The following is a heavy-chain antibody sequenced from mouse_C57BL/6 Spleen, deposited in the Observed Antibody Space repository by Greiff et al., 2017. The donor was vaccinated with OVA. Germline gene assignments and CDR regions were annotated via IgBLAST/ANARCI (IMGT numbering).Heavy chain of an antibody. CDR1: GYTFTSYW. CDR2: IDPSDSYT. V-gene: IGHV1-69*01. D-gene: IGHD1-1*01. CDR3: ARGGLLYAMDY. Sequence: QVQLQQPGAELVMPGASVKLSCKASGYTFTSYWMHWVKQRPGLGLEWIGEIDPSDSYTNYNQKFKGKSTLTVDKSSSTAYMQLSSLTSEDSAVYYCARGGLLYAMDYWGQGTSVTVSS. J-gene: IGHJ4*01.